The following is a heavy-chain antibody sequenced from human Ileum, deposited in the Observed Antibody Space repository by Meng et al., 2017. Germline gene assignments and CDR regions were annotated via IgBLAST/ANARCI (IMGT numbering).Heavy chain of an antibody. V-gene: IGHV4-4*02. CDR2: MNLGGGP. CDR1: GRSISSSDW. CDR3: AHIFDS. Sequence: VQLQASGPGLVEPSGTLSLTGAVSGRSISSSDWWSWVRQPPGKGLEWMAEMNLGGGPNYNPSLKSRVTMSVDKSNDHLSLQLTSVTAADTAVYYCAHIFDSWGQGTLVTVSS. J-gene: IGHJ4*02.